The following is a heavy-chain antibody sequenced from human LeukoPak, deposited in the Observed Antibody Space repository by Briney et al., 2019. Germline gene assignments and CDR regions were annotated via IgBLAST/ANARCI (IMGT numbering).Heavy chain of an antibody. V-gene: IGHV3-23*01. D-gene: IGHD1-1*01. CDR2: ISGSGGST. Sequence: GGSLRLSCAASGLTFSNYAMNWVRQAPGKGLEWVSGISGSGGSTYYADSVSGRFTISRDNSKNTLFLQMNSLRAEDTAVYYCATDPVWNPSYYSYYMDVWGKGTTVTVSS. CDR1: GLTFSNYA. J-gene: IGHJ6*03. CDR3: ATDPVWNPSYYSYYMDV.